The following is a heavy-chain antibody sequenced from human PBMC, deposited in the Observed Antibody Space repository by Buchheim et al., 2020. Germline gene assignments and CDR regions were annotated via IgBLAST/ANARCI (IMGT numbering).Heavy chain of an antibody. V-gene: IGHV3-48*02. CDR1: GFTFSSYS. Sequence: EVQLVESGGGLVQPGGSLRLSCAASGFTFSSYSMNWVRQAPGKGLEWVSYISSSSSTIYYADSLKGRFTISRYNAKNLLYLQMNSLRDEDTAVYYCARRDSSRGMDVWGQGTT. J-gene: IGHJ6*02. CDR2: ISSSSSTI. D-gene: IGHD3-22*01. CDR3: ARRDSSRGMDV.